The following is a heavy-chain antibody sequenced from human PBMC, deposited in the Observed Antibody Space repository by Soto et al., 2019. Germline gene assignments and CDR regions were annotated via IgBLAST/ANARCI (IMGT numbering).Heavy chain of an antibody. CDR1: GFTFSIYA. J-gene: IGHJ2*01. V-gene: IGHV3-23*01. CDR3: AKDAVAGYWYFAL. Sequence: EVQLLESGGGLVQPGGSLRLSCAASGFTFSIYAMNWVRQAPGKGLEWVSAIGGSGDGTYYAGSVEGRFFISRDNSKHTLYLQMNSLRVEDTAIYYCAKDAVAGYWYFALWGRGTPVTVSS. CDR2: IGGSGDGT. D-gene: IGHD6-19*01.